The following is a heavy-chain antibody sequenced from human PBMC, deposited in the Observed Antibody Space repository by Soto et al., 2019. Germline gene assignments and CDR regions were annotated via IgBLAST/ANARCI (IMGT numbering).Heavy chain of an antibody. D-gene: IGHD3-22*01. V-gene: IGHV1-18*01. J-gene: IGHJ5*02. CDR1: GYTFYRYG. CDR2: INPSNDNT. Sequence: ASVKVSCKASGYTFYRYGITWVRQAPGQGLEWMGWINPSNDNTNYAQKFRGRVTMTTDASTSTAHMELRSLKSDDTAVYYCARDTQQDSNGYYLEWFDPWGQGPLVTVS. CDR3: ARDTQQDSNGYYLEWFDP.